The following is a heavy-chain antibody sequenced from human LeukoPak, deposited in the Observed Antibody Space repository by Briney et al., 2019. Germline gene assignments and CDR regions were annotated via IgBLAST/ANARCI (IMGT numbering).Heavy chain of an antibody. J-gene: IGHJ4*02. CDR3: ARVPPYRSGYPFDY. Sequence: GGSLRLSCAASGFTFSSYWMSWVRQAPGKGLEWVANIKQDGSEKYYVDSVKGRFTISRDHAKNSLYLQMNSLRAEDTAVYYCARVPPYRSGYPFDYWGQGTLVTVSS. D-gene: IGHD6-19*01. V-gene: IGHV3-7*01. CDR2: IKQDGSEK. CDR1: GFTFSSYW.